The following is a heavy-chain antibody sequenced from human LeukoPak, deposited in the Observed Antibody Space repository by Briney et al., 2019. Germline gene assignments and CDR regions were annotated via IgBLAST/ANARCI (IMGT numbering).Heavy chain of an antibody. D-gene: IGHD3-9*01. CDR1: GGTFSSYA. Sequence: ASVKVSCKASGGTFSSYAISWVRQAPGQGLEWMGRIIPILGVANYAQKFQGRVTITTDESTSTAYMELSSLRSEDTAVYYRARGRYFDWPNDAFDIWGQGTMVTVSS. CDR2: IIPILGVA. J-gene: IGHJ3*02. CDR3: ARGRYFDWPNDAFDI. V-gene: IGHV1-69*04.